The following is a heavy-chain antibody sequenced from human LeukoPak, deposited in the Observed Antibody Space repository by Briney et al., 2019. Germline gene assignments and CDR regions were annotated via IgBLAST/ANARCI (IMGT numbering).Heavy chain of an antibody. CDR3: ARLSIAAPLDY. CDR1: GYTFTSYG. V-gene: IGHV1-18*01. CDR2: ISAYNGNT. J-gene: IGHJ4*02. D-gene: IGHD6-6*01. Sequence: GASVKLSCKASGYTFTSYGISWVRHAPGQGLERMGWISAYNGNTNYAQKLQGRVTMTTDTSTSTAYMELRSLRSDDTAVYYCARLSIAAPLDYWGQGTLVTVSS.